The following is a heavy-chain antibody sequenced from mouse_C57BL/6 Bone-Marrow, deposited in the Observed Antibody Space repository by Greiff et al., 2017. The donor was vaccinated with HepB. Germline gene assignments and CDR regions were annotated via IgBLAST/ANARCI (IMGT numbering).Heavy chain of an antibody. V-gene: IGHV1-81*01. CDR3: ARGGLRRRAMDY. CDR1: GYTFTSYG. D-gene: IGHD2-4*01. CDR2: IYPRSGNT. Sequence: QVQLQQSGAELARPGASVKLSCKASGYTFTSYGISWVKQRTGQGLEWIGEIYPRSGNTYYNEKFKGKATLTADKSSSTAYMELRSLTSEDSAVYFCARGGLRRRAMDYWGQGTSVTGSS. J-gene: IGHJ4*01.